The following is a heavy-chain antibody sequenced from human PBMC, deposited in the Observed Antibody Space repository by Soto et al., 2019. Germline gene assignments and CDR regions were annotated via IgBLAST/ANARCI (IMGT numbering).Heavy chain of an antibody. Sequence: EVQLVESGGGLVQPGGSLRLSCAASGFTVSSSYMNWVRQAPEKGLEWVSAIYSGGSTYYADSVKGRFIVSRDNSKNTLYLQMNSLRAEDTAVYYCARDMGTTTVTNGYYYYYMDVWGKGTTVTVSS. V-gene: IGHV3-66*01. CDR1: GFTVSSSY. D-gene: IGHD4-17*01. J-gene: IGHJ6*03. CDR2: IYSGGST. CDR3: ARDMGTTTVTNGYYYYYMDV.